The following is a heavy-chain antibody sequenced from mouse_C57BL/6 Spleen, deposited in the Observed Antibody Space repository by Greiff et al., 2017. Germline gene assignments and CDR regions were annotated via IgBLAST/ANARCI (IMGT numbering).Heavy chain of an antibody. J-gene: IGHJ4*01. V-gene: IGHV7-3*01. CDR3: ARYNVEYAMDY. CDR2: IRNKANGYTT. Sequence: EVMLVESGGGLVQPGGSLSLSCAASGFTFTDYYMSWVRQPPGKALEWLGFIRNKANGYTTEYSASVKGRFTISRDNSQSILYLQMNALRAEDSATYYCARYNVEYAMDYWGQGTSVTVSS. CDR1: GFTFTDYY.